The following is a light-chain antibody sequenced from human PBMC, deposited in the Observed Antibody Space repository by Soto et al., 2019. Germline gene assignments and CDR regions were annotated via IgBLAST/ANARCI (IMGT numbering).Light chain of an antibody. J-gene: IGLJ2*01. CDR2: DVS. CDR1: SSDVGAYNY. V-gene: IGLV2-14*03. Sequence: QSALTQPASVSGSPGQSITISCTGTSSDVGAYNYVSWYQQHPGKAPKLMIYDVSIRPSGVSTRFSGSKSDNXXSLTISGLQAEDEADYYCISYTANSLLFXXGTKXTVL. CDR3: ISYTANSLL.